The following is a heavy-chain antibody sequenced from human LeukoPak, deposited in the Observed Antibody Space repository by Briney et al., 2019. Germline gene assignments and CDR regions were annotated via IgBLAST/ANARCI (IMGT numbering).Heavy chain of an antibody. Sequence: SETLSLTCTVSGGSMSSYYWSWIRQPPGKGLEWIGYIYYSGSTNYNPSLKSRVTISVDTSKNQFSLKLSSVTAADTAVYYCARDYYGSGSYAEYYYYGMDVWGQGTTVTVSS. J-gene: IGHJ6*02. V-gene: IGHV4-59*12. CDR2: IYYSGST. CDR1: GGSMSSYY. CDR3: ARDYYGSGSYAEYYYYGMDV. D-gene: IGHD3-10*01.